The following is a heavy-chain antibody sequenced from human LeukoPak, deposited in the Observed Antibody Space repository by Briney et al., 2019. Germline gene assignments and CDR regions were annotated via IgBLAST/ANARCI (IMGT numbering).Heavy chain of an antibody. V-gene: IGHV3-30*02. D-gene: IGHD6-13*01. J-gene: IGHJ5*02. CDR1: GFTFSSYG. CDR2: IRCDGSNK. Sequence: GGSLRLSCAASGFTFSSYGMHWVRQAPGKGLEWVAFIRCDGSNKYYADSVKGRFTISRDNSKNTLYLQMNSLRAEDTAVYYCAKPIAAATNNWFDPWGQGTLVTVSS. CDR3: AKPIAAATNNWFDP.